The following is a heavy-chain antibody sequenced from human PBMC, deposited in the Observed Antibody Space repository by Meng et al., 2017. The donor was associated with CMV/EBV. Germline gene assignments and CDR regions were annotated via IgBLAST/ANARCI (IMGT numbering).Heavy chain of an antibody. V-gene: IGHV3-9*01. CDR3: AKDISGAGYYYYGMDV. J-gene: IGHJ6*02. CDR1: GFTFDDYA. CDR2: ISWNSGSI. Sequence: GGSLRLSCAASGFTFDDYAMHWVRQAPGKGLEWVSGISWNSGSIGYADSVKGRFTISRDNAKNSLYLQMTSLRAEDTALYYCAKDISGAGYYYYGMDVWGQGTTVTVSS. D-gene: IGHD3-10*01.